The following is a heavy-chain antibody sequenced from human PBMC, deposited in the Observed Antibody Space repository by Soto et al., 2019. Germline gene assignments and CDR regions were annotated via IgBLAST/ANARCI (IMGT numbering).Heavy chain of an antibody. D-gene: IGHD4-17*01. CDR1: GFSLRNSGVG. J-gene: IGHJ4*02. Sequence: KESGPTLVKPTQTLTLTCTFSGFSLRNSGVGVGWIRQPPGKALEWLALIYWDDDKRYSPSLKSRLTITKDTSKNQVVLTMTNMDTVDTATYYCAHLTTGGFYFDYWGQGTRVTVSA. V-gene: IGHV2-5*02. CDR3: AHLTTGGFYFDY. CDR2: IYWDDDK.